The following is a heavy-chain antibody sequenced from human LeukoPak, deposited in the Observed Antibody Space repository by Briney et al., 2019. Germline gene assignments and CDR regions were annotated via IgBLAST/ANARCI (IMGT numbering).Heavy chain of an antibody. V-gene: IGHV3-72*01. CDR3: ARAEKYKLIDY. CDR1: GFTFSDHY. CDR2: IRNKANSYTT. Sequence: PGGTLSLSCAASGFTFSDHYIDWVRQAPGKGLEWVGRIRNKANSYTTDYAASVKGRFTISRDDSKNSVYLQMNSLKTEDTAVYFCARAEKYKLIDYWGQGTLVTVSS. J-gene: IGHJ4*02. D-gene: IGHD2-2*01.